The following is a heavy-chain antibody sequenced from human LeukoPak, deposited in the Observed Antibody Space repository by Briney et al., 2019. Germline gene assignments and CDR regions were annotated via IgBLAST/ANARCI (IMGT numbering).Heavy chain of an antibody. CDR2: IYHSRST. CDR3: ARDYYDSSGYYDVYAFDI. Sequence: SQTLSLTCAVSGGSISSGGYSWSWIRQPPGKSLEWIGYIYHSRSTYYNPSLKSRVTISVDRSKNQFSLKLSSVTAADTAVYYCARDYYDSSGYYDVYAFDIWGQGTMVTVSS. CDR1: GGSISSGGYS. D-gene: IGHD3-22*01. J-gene: IGHJ3*02. V-gene: IGHV4-30-2*01.